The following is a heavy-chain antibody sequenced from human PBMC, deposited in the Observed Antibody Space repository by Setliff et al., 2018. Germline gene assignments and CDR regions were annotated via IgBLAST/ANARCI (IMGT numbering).Heavy chain of an antibody. D-gene: IGHD2-15*01. J-gene: IGHJ4*02. Sequence: PGESLKISCKGSGYSFTSYWIAWVRQMPGKGLEWMGIIYPGDSDTRYSPSFQGQVTISADKSLSTTYLQWSSLQASDTAMYYCARPSYCGGGYCYSSPYFFDYWGQGTLVTVSS. CDR1: GYSFTSYW. CDR3: ARPSYCGGGYCYSSPYFFDY. V-gene: IGHV5-51*01. CDR2: IYPGDSDT.